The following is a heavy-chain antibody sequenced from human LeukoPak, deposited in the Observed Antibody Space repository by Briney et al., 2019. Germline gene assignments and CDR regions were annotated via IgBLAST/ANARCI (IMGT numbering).Heavy chain of an antibody. CDR2: ITGVDSTP. D-gene: IGHD3-10*01. V-gene: IGHV3-23*01. J-gene: IGHJ5*01. CDR3: AKDAVRGSGRINWFDS. CDR1: GFTFGSYA. Sequence: GGSPRLSCATSGFTFGSYAMTWVRQAPGKGLEWVSGITGVDSTPYYADSVKGRFTISRDNSKNTLYLQMNSLRGEDTAAYYCAKDAVRGSGRINWFDSWGQGTLVTVSS.